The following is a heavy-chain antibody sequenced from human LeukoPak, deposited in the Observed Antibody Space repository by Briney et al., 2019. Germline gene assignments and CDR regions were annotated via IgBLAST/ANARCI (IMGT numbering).Heavy chain of an antibody. V-gene: IGHV4-34*01. CDR1: GGSFSGYY. Sequence: SETLSLTCAVYGGSFSGYYWSWIRQPPGKGLEWIGEINHSGSTNYNPSLKSRVTISVDTSKNQFSLKLSSVTAADTAVYYCATWPYYYDSSGSVDYWGQGTLVTVSS. CDR3: ATWPYYYDSSGSVDY. D-gene: IGHD3-22*01. J-gene: IGHJ4*02. CDR2: INHSGST.